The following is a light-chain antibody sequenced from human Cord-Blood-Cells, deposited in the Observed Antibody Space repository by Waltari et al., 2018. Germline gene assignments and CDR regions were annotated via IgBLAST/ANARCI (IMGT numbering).Light chain of an antibody. CDR2: AAS. J-gene: IGKJ4*01. CDR1: QSISSY. V-gene: IGKV1-39*01. CDR3: QQSYSTPLP. Sequence: DIQMTQSPSSLSASVGDRVTITCRASQSISSYLNWYQQKPGKAPKLLIYAASSLQSGVPSRFSGRGSGTYFSLTISSLQPEEFATYYWQQSYSTPLPFGGGTKVEIK.